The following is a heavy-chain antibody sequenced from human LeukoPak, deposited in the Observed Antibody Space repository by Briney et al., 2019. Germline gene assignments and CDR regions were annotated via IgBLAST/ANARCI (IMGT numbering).Heavy chain of an antibody. J-gene: IGHJ4*02. CDR3: ARDSILVRGATDY. CDR2: INPSGGST. V-gene: IGHV1-46*01. D-gene: IGHD3-10*01. Sequence: GASVKVSCKASGYTFTSYYMHWVRQAPGQGLEWMGIINPSGGSTSYAQKFQGRVTMTRDTSTSTAYMELRSLRSDDTAVYYCARDSILVRGATDYWGQGTLVTVSS. CDR1: GYTFTSYY.